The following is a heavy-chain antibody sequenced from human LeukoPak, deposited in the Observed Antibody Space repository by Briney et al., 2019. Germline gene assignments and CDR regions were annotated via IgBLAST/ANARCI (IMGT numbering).Heavy chain of an antibody. J-gene: IGHJ4*02. V-gene: IGHV3-23*01. CDR3: AKGSRDSSGWYRDY. D-gene: IGHD6-19*01. CDR1: GFTFSNYA. CDR2: ISGSGGST. Sequence: GGSLRLSCAASGFTFSNYAMSWVRQAPGQGLDWVSAISGSGGSTNYADSVKGRFTIPRDNSKNTLYLQMNSLRTEDTAVYYCAKGSRDSSGWYRDYWGQGTLVTVSS.